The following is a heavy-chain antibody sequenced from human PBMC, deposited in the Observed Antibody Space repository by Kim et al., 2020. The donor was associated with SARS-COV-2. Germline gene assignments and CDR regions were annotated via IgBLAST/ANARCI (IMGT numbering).Heavy chain of an antibody. V-gene: IGHV4-59*09. Sequence: TPSLKTQVTISVNTSKIQFSLKLSSVTASDTAVYYCARGALVTPGVYFDYWGQGTLVTVSS. J-gene: IGHJ4*02. CDR3: ARGALVTPGVYFDY. D-gene: IGHD2-15*01.